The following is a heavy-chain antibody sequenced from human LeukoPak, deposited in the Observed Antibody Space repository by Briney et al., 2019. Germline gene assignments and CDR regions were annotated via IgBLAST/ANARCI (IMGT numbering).Heavy chain of an antibody. V-gene: IGHV3-30*18. CDR1: GFTFSSYG. D-gene: IGHD3-9*01. CDR2: ISYDGSNK. J-gene: IGHJ4*02. CDR3: AKGRYYNILTGYYVRRGLDY. Sequence: PGRSLRLSCAASGFTFSSYGMHWVRQAPGKGLEWVAVISYDGSNKYYADSVKGRFTISRDSSKNTLFLQMNSLRAEDTAVYYCAKGRYYNILTGYYVRRGLDYWGQGTLVTVSS.